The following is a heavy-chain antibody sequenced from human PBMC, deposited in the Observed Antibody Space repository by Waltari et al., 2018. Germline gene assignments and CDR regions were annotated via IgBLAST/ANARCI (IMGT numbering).Heavy chain of an antibody. V-gene: IGHV4-38-2*01. J-gene: IGHJ1*01. CDR2: IHYTGST. CDR3: ARSSYPPVQGYFQH. CDR1: GQSVSSGYY. D-gene: IGHD6-6*01. Sequence: QVQLHESGPGLVKPSETLSLTCAVSGQSVSSGYYWGWIRQSPGGGLEWIASIHYTGSTYYNPSLRSRVTISVDTSKNQFSLQVISMTAAGMAVYFCARSSYPPVQGYFQHWGQGILVTVSS.